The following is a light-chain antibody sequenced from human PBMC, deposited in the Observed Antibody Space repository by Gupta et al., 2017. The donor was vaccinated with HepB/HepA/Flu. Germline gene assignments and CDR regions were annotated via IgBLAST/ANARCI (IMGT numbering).Light chain of an antibody. V-gene: IGKV3-20*01. CDR1: QSFTSGY. Sequence: EIVLTQSPGTLSLSPGERATLSCRASQSFTSGYLAWYQQKPGQAPRLLIYGASRRAAGTPDRFSGSESGTDFTLAISRLEPEDFAVYYCQHYDYSIPLSFGGGTKVEMK. CDR2: GAS. CDR3: QHYDYSIPLS. J-gene: IGKJ4*01.